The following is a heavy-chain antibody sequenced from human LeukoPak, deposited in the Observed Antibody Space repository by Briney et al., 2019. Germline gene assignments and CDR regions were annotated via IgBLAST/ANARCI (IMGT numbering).Heavy chain of an antibody. CDR1: GFTFDDYA. CDR3: ARARSSYGYGDAFDI. V-gene: IGHV3-43D*03. J-gene: IGHJ3*02. Sequence: GGSLRLSCAASGFTFDDYAVHWVRQAPAKGLEWVSLINWDGGNTYYADSVKGRFTISRDNSKNTLYLQMNSLRAEDTAVYYCARARSSYGYGDAFDIWGQGTMVTVSS. CDR2: INWDGGNT. D-gene: IGHD5-18*01.